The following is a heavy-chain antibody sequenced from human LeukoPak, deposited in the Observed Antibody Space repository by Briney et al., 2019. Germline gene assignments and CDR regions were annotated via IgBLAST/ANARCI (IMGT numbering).Heavy chain of an antibody. Sequence: ASVKISCKVSGYTFTDYYMHWVQQAPGKGLEWMGLVDPEDGETIYAEKFQGRVTITADTSTDTAYMEPSSLRSEDTAVYYCATSTVGASVIFDYWGQGTLVTVSS. J-gene: IGHJ4*02. V-gene: IGHV1-69-2*01. D-gene: IGHD1-26*01. CDR3: ATSTVGASVIFDY. CDR2: VDPEDGET. CDR1: GYTFTDYY.